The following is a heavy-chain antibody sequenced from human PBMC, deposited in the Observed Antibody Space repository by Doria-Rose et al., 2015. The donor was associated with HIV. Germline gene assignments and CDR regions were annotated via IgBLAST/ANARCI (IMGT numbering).Heavy chain of an antibody. J-gene: IGHJ6*02. Sequence: MGWMNPNSGNTGYAQKFQGRVTMTRNTSISTAYMELSSLRSEDTAVYYCARARGYYDISAGYYRGNYYGMDVWGQGTAVAVSS. D-gene: IGHD3-9*01. CDR3: ARARGYYDISAGYYRGNYYGMDV. CDR2: MNPNSGNT. V-gene: IGHV1-8*01.